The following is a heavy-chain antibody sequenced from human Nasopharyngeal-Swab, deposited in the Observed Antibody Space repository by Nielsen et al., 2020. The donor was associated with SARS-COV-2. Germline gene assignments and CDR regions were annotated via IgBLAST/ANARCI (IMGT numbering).Heavy chain of an antibody. D-gene: IGHD2-15*01. CDR3: ARGGDPREVVAATDCFDP. J-gene: IGHJ5*02. CDR1: GYTFTRYY. V-gene: IGHV1-46*01. CDR2: INPGGGSA. Sequence: SVQVSCKASGYTFTRYYIHWVRQAPGQGLEWMGIINPGGGSARYSQNFQGRVTMTRDTSTSTVYMELSSLRSEDTAVYYCARGGDPREVVAATDCFDPWGQGTLVTVSS.